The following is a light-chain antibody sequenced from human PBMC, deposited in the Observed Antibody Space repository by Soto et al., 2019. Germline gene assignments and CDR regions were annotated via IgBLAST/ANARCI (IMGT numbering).Light chain of an antibody. Sequence: EIVLTQSACTLSLSPGERATLSWGASQSVSNNYLAWYQQKPGQAPRLLIYGASNRATGIPDRFSASGYGTDFNLTISRLEPEDFAVYFCQQYSSSPVTFGQGTKVDIK. J-gene: IGKJ1*01. CDR3: QQYSSSPVT. CDR2: GAS. CDR1: QSVSNNY. V-gene: IGKV3-20*01.